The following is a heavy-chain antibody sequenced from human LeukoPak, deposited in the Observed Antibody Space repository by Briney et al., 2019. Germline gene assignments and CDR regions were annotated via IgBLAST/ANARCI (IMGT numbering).Heavy chain of an antibody. CDR3: ARAYDSKSGDY. Sequence: SETLSLTCTVSGGSIRTYYWNWIRQPPGKGLEWIGYIYYSGTTNYNPSLKSRVSMSVDTSKTQFSLKLSSVTAADTAVYYCARAYDSKSGDYWGQGTLVTVSS. D-gene: IGHD3-22*01. V-gene: IGHV4-59*01. J-gene: IGHJ4*02. CDR1: GGSIRTYY. CDR2: IYYSGTT.